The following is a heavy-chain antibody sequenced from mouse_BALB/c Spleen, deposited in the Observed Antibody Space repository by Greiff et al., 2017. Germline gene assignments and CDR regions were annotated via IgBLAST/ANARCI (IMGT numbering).Heavy chain of an antibody. CDR3: AREGRYDDYAMDY. V-gene: IGHV1-87*01. J-gene: IGHJ4*01. CDR1: GYTFTSYW. Sequence: QVQLQQSGAELARPGASVKLSCKASGYTFTSYWMQWVKQRPGQGLEWIGAIYPGDGDTRYTQKFKGKATLTADKSSSTAYMQLSSLASEDSAVYYCAREGRYDDYAMDYWGQGTSVTVSS. CDR2: IYPGDGDT. D-gene: IGHD2-14*01.